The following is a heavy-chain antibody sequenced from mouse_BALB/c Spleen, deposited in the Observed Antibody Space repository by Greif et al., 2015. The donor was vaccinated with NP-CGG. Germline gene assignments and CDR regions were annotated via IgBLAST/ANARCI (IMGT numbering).Heavy chain of an antibody. J-gene: IGHJ4*01. CDR1: GYTFTSYW. CDR3: ARIYDGYSGFYYAMDY. CDR2: INPSTGYT. Sequence: QVQLQQSGAELAKPGASVKMSCKASGYTFTSYWMHWVKQRPGQGLEWIGYINPSTGYTEYNQKFKDKATLTADKSSSTAYMQLSSLTSEDSAVYYCARIYDGYSGFYYAMDYWGQGTSVTVSP. D-gene: IGHD2-3*01. V-gene: IGHV1-7*01.